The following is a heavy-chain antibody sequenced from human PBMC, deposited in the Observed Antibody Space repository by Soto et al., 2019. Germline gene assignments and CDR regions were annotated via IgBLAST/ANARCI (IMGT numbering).Heavy chain of an antibody. D-gene: IGHD6-13*01. J-gene: IGHJ4*02. V-gene: IGHV1-8*01. CDR2: MNPNSGNT. CDR1: GYTFTSYD. Sequence: QVQLVQSGAEVKKPGASVKVSCKASGYTFTSYDINWVRQATGQGLEWMGWMNPNSGNTGYAQKFQGRVTMTRNTSISTAYMERSSLRSDNTAVYYCARENSSNWRFDYWGQGTLVTVSS. CDR3: ARENSSNWRFDY.